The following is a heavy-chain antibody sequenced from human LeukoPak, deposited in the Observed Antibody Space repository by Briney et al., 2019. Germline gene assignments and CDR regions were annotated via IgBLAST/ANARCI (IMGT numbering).Heavy chain of an antibody. J-gene: IGHJ4*02. CDR2: ISYDGSNK. D-gene: IGHD6-13*01. V-gene: IGHV3-30*04. CDR1: GFTFSSYA. Sequence: PGRSLRLSCAASGFTFSSYARHWVRQAPGKGLEWGAVISYDGSNKYYADSVKGRFTISRDNSKNTLYLQMNSLRAEDTAVYYCARDESLIAAAGSPLDYWGQGTLVTVSS. CDR3: ARDESLIAAAGSPLDY.